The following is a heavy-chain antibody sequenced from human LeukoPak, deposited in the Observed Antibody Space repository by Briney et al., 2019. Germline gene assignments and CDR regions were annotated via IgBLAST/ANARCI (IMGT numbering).Heavy chain of an antibody. J-gene: IGHJ4*02. Sequence: GGSLRLSCAASGFTFSSYGMHWVRQAPGKGLEWVANIKQDGSAKYYVDSVKGRFTISRDNAKNSLFLQMNSLRAEDTAVYYCARQRYTSSTGDFDYWGQGTLVTVSS. CDR2: IKQDGSAK. CDR3: ARQRYTSSTGDFDY. V-gene: IGHV3-7*01. CDR1: GFTFSSYG. D-gene: IGHD6-6*01.